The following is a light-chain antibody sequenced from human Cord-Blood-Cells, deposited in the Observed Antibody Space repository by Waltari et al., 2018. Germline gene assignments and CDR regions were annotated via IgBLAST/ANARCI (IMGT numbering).Light chain of an antibody. J-gene: IGLJ3*02. CDR2: DIS. Sequence: QSALTQPASASWSPGPSITFSCPGTRSDVGGYNYVSWYQQPPGKAPKLMIYDISNRPSGVSNRFSGSKSGNTASLTISGLQAEDEADYYCSSYTSSSTWVFGGGTKLTVL. CDR3: SSYTSSSTWV. CDR1: RSDVGGYNY. V-gene: IGLV2-14*01.